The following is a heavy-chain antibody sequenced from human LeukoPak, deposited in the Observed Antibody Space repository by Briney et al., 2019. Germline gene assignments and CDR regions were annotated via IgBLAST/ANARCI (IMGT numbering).Heavy chain of an antibody. Sequence: SETLSLTCAVYGGSFSGYYWSWIRQPPGKGLEWIGEINHSGSTNYNPSLKSRVTILVDTSKNQFSLKLSSVTAADTAVYYCARRVVANYWYFDLWGRGTLVTVSS. V-gene: IGHV4-34*01. CDR1: GGSFSGYY. CDR3: ARRVVANYWYFDL. D-gene: IGHD5-12*01. J-gene: IGHJ2*01. CDR2: INHSGST.